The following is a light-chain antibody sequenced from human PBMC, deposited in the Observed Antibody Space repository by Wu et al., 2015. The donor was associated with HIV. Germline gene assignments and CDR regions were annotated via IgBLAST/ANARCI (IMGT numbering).Light chain of an antibody. J-gene: IGKJ2*01. CDR2: GAS. Sequence: EIVMTQSPATLSVSPGERATLSCRASQSVATNLAWYQQKPGQAPRLLFSGASKRATGIPDRFSGSGSGTDFTLTISRLEPEDSAVYYCQQYTMSPFNFGQGTRLEIK. CDR1: QSVATN. V-gene: IGKV3D-15*01. CDR3: QQYTMSPFN.